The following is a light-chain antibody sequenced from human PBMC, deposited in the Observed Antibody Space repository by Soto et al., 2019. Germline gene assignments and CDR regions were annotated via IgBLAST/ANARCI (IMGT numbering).Light chain of an antibody. V-gene: IGLV2-8*01. Sequence: QSALTQPPSASGSPGQSVTISCTGTSSDVGGYDYVSWYQQHLGKAPKLMIYEVSKRPSGVPHRFSGSKSGNTASLTVSGLQAEDEADYYCSSYGGSDNLFFGGGTKLTVL. CDR2: EVS. CDR3: SSYGGSDNLF. J-gene: IGLJ2*01. CDR1: SSDVGGYDY.